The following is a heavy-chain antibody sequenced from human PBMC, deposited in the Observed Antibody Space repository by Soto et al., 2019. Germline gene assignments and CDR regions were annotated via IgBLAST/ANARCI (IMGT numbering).Heavy chain of an antibody. D-gene: IGHD2-8*02. CDR3: ARVHRGTTGYYFGY. CDR2: ISAYNGNT. V-gene: IGHV1-18*04. CDR1: GYTFTSYG. Sequence: ASVKVSCKASGYTFTSYGISWVRQAPGQGLEWMGWISAYNGNTNYAQKLQGRVTMTTDTSTSTAYMELRSLRSDDTAVNYCARVHRGTTGYYFGYCGQRTLVTVSS. J-gene: IGHJ4*02.